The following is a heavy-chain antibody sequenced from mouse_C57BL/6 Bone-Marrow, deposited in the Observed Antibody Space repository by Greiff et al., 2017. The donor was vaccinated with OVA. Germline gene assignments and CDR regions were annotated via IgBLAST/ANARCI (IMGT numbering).Heavy chain of an antibody. D-gene: IGHD1-1*01. Sequence: VQLQESGAELVRPGASVKLSCKASGYTFTDYYINWVKQRPGQGLEWIARIYPGSGNTYYNEKFKGKATLTAEKSSSTAYMQLSSLTSEDSAVYFCARGNYGSSRYYAMDYWGQGTSVTVSS. CDR1: GYTFTDYY. CDR2: IYPGSGNT. V-gene: IGHV1-76*01. CDR3: ARGNYGSSRYYAMDY. J-gene: IGHJ4*01.